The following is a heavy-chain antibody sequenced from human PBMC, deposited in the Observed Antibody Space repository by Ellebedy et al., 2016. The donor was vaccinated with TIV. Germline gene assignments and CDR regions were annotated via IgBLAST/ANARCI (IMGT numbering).Heavy chain of an antibody. V-gene: IGHV1-69*13. D-gene: IGHD5-18*01. CDR1: GGPFNSNA. Sequence: SVKVSCKASGGPFNSNAISWVRQGPGQGLEWMGGISPMFRTGNYAQKFQGRVTITADELMSTAYMDLSSLRSEDTAVYYCVRHDGYNYVSPPPYWGQGTLVTVSS. CDR2: ISPMFRTG. CDR3: VRHDGYNYVSPPPY. J-gene: IGHJ4*02.